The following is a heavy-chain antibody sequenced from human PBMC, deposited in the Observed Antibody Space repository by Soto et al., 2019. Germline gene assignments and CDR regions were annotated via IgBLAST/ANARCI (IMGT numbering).Heavy chain of an antibody. Sequence: PGGSLRLSCAASGFAFSSYGMPWVRQAPGKGLVWVSRINSDGSSTSYADSVKGRFTISRDNAKNTLYLQMNSLRAEDTAVYYCARDIPPYSSGWYVYYYGMDVWGQGTTVTVSS. V-gene: IGHV3-74*01. J-gene: IGHJ6*02. CDR1: GFAFSSYG. CDR3: ARDIPPYSSGWYVYYYGMDV. D-gene: IGHD6-19*01. CDR2: INSDGSST.